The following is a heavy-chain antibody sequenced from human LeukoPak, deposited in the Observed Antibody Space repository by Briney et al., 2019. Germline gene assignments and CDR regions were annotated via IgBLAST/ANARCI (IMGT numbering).Heavy chain of an antibody. CDR3: PRVRRSSRAFDI. Sequence: SQTLSLTCTVSGGSISSGGYYWSWIRQHPGKGLEWIGYIYYSGSTYYNPSLKSRVTIAVDTSKTQFSLQLSSVTAADTAVYYCPRVRRSSRAFDIWGQGTMVTVSS. CDR1: GGSISSGGYY. J-gene: IGHJ3*02. CDR2: IYYSGST. V-gene: IGHV4-31*03. D-gene: IGHD6-13*01.